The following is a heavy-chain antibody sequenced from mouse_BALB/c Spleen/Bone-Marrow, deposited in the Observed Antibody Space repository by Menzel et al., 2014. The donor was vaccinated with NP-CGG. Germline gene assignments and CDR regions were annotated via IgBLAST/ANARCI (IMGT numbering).Heavy chain of an antibody. CDR1: GYSFTGYF. CDR3: ARDYYDYYFDY. CDR2: INPYNGDT. Sequence: EVKVVESGPELVKPGASVKISCKASGYSFTGYFMNWVMQSHGKSLEWIGRINPYNGDTFYNQKFKGKATLTVDKSSTTAHMKLRSLASEDSAVYYCARDYYDYYFDYWGQGTTLTVSS. D-gene: IGHD2-4*01. V-gene: IGHV1-20*02. J-gene: IGHJ2*01.